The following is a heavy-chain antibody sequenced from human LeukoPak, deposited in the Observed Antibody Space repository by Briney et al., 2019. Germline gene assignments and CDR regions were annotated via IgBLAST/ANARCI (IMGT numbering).Heavy chain of an antibody. V-gene: IGHV3-30-3*01. D-gene: IGHD3-22*01. J-gene: IGHJ4*02. CDR3: VRVDNSGYLDF. CDR1: GFTFSSYA. Sequence: PGRSLRLSCAASGFTFSSYAMHWVRQAPGKGLEWVAVISYDGSNKYYADSAKGRFTISRDNAKSSLYLQMNSLRAEDTAMYYCVRVDNSGYLDFWGQGTLVTVSS. CDR2: ISYDGSNK.